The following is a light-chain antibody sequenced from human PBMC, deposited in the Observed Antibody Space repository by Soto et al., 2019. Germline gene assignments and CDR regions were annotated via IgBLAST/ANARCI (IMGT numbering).Light chain of an antibody. CDR1: QSVSSY. CDR2: GAS. CDR3: QQYGSSAPIT. Sequence: EIVLTQSPSTLSFSPGERATLSCRASQSVSSYLAWYQQKPGQAPRLLIYGASTRATGVPARFSGSGSGTEFTLTISSLQSEDFAVYYCQQYGSSAPITFGQGTRLEIK. J-gene: IGKJ5*01. V-gene: IGKV3-15*01.